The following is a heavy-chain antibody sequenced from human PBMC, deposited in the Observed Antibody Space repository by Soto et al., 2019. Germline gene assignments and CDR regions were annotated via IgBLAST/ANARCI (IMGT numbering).Heavy chain of an antibody. CDR2: FYHSGRT. Sequence: SETLSLTCTVSGYSISSHYYWGWIRQPPGKGLEWIGSFYHSGRTYYNPSLKSRVTTSVDTSENQFSLKLSSVTAADTAVYYCARGGEALPGAFDSWGQGTLVTVS. D-gene: IGHD1-26*01. V-gene: IGHV4-38-2*02. CDR3: ARGGEALPGAFDS. J-gene: IGHJ4*02. CDR1: GYSISSHYY.